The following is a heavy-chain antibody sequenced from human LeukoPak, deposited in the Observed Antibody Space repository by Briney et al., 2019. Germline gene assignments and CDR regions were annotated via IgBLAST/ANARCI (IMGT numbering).Heavy chain of an antibody. Sequence: ASVKVSCKASGGTFSSYAISWVRQAPGQGLEWMGRIIPILGIANYAQKFQGRVTITADKPTSTAYMELSSLRSEDTAVYYCARMGYCSGGSCYPLDYWGQGTLVTVSS. V-gene: IGHV1-69*04. D-gene: IGHD2-15*01. CDR2: IIPILGIA. J-gene: IGHJ4*02. CDR3: ARMGYCSGGSCYPLDY. CDR1: GGTFSSYA.